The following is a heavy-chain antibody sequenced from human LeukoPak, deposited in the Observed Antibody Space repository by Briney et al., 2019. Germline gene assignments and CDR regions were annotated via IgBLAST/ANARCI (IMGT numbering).Heavy chain of an antibody. V-gene: IGHV3-48*01. D-gene: IGHD2-8*01. CDR3: ARDLGYCTNGVCHTRFDY. Sequence: GGSLRLSCTASGFIFGNYGMNWVRQAPGKGLEWISYIRGNSETIHYADSVKGRFTISRDNAKNSLSLQMTSLRAEDTAVYYCARDLGYCTNGVCHTRFDYWGQGTLVAVSS. CDR1: GFIFGNYG. J-gene: IGHJ4*02. CDR2: IRGNSETI.